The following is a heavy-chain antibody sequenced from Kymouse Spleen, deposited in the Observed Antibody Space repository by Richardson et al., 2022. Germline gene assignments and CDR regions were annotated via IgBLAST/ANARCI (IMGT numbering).Heavy chain of an antibody. CDR1: GFTFSSYG. J-gene: IGHJ3*02. CDR3: AKDGGASAFDI. Sequence: QVQLVESGGGVVQPGRSLRLSCAASGFTFSSYGMHWVRQAPGKGLEWVAVISYDGSNKYYADSVKGRFTISRDNSKNTLYLQMNSLRAEDTAVYYCAKDGGASAFDIWGQGTMVTVSS. V-gene: IGHV3-30*18. D-gene: IGHD1-26*01,IGHD3-16*02. CDR2: ISYDGSNK.